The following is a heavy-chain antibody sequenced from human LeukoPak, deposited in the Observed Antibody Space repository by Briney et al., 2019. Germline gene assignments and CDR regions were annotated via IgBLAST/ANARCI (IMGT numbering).Heavy chain of an antibody. Sequence: GASVKVSCKASGYTFTSYYMHWVRQAPGLGLEWMGWMNSKSGETKYAQKFQGRVTMTRDTSISTAYMELSSLRSDDTAVYYCARDPAQQIVGIDYWGQGTLVTVSS. CDR1: GYTFTSYY. CDR2: MNSKSGET. J-gene: IGHJ4*02. D-gene: IGHD6-6*01. CDR3: ARDPAQQIVGIDY. V-gene: IGHV1-2*02.